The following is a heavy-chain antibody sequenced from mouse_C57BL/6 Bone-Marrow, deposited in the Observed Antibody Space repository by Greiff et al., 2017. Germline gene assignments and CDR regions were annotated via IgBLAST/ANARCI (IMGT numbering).Heavy chain of an antibody. D-gene: IGHD4-1*01. J-gene: IGHJ3*01. CDR2: SRNKANDYTT. V-gene: IGHV7-1*01. CDR1: GFTFSDFY. CDR3: AREASDWDGGFAY. Sequence: EVKLVESGGGLVQSGRSLRLSCATSGFTFSDFYMEWVRQAPGKGLEWIAASRNKANDYTTEYSASVKGRFIVSRDTAKSILYLQMNALRAEDTAIDYCAREASDWDGGFAYWGQGTLVTVSA.